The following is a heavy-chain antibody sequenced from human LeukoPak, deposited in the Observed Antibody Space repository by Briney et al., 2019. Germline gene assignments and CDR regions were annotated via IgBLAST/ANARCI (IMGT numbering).Heavy chain of an antibody. V-gene: IGHV4-39*07. CDR3: ARGMQMTGSRRRHDAFDI. Sequence: PSETLSLTCTVSGGSISTSNYYWGWIRQPPGKGLEWIGNIFYSGSTYYSPSLRSRVTISLDTSRNQFSLKLSSVTAADTAVYYCARGMQMTGSRRRHDAFDIWGQGTMVTVSS. CDR1: GGSISTSNYY. J-gene: IGHJ3*02. D-gene: IGHD3-9*01. CDR2: IFYSGST.